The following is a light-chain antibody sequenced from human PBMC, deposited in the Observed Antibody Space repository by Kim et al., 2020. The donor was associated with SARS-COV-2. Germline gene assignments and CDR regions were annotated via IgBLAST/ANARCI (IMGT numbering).Light chain of an antibody. Sequence: VSPGQTASITCSEDELGDKYACWYQQKPGQSPVLVIYQDSKRPSGIPERFSGSNSGNTATLTISGTQAMDEADYYCQAWDSSTVVFGGGTQLTVL. J-gene: IGLJ2*01. CDR2: QDS. CDR3: QAWDSSTVV. V-gene: IGLV3-1*01. CDR1: ELGDKY.